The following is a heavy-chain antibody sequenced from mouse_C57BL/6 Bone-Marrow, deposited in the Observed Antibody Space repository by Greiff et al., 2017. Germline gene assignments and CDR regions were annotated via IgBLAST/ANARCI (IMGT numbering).Heavy chain of an antibody. J-gene: IGHJ2*01. Sequence: VQLQQSGPELVKPGASVKISCKASGYTFTDYYMNWVKQSHGKSLEWIGDINPNNGGTSYNQKPKGKAKLTVDKSSSTAYMELRSLTSEDSAVYYCARDYYGSSWYFDYWGQGTILTVSS. CDR3: ARDYYGSSWYFDY. V-gene: IGHV1-26*01. D-gene: IGHD1-1*01. CDR1: GYTFTDYY. CDR2: INPNNGGT.